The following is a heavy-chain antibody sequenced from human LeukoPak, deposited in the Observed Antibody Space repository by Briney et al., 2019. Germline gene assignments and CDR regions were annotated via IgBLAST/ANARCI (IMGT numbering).Heavy chain of an antibody. Sequence: SETLSLTCAVYGGSFSNYYWSWIRQPPGKGLEWIGEINHSGSTNYNPSLKSRVTISVDTSKNQFSLKLSSVTAADTAVYYCARHKDYYYSYMDVWGKGTTVTISS. V-gene: IGHV4-34*01. CDR2: INHSGST. CDR1: GGSFSNYY. CDR3: ARHKDYYYSYMDV. J-gene: IGHJ6*03.